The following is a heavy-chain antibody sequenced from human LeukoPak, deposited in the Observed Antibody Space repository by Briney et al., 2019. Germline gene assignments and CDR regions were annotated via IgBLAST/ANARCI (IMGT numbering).Heavy chain of an antibody. CDR1: GFTFNNYW. Sequence: GGSLRLSCAASGFTFNNYWMSWVRQAPGKGLEWVANIKPDGSEKYSVDSVKGRFTISRDNAKNSLYLQVNSLRAEDTAVYYCARMNTAMVNGLNYYYYMDVWGKGTTVTISS. CDR3: ARMNTAMVNGLNYYYYMDV. J-gene: IGHJ6*03. V-gene: IGHV3-7*01. CDR2: IKPDGSEK. D-gene: IGHD5-18*01.